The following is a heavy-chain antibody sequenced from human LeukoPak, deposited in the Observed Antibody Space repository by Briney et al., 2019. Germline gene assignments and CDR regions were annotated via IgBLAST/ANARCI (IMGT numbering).Heavy chain of an antibody. CDR1: GGSISSSNYY. CDR2: IYYTGIT. J-gene: IGHJ4*02. V-gene: IGHV4-39*01. Sequence: SETLSLTCTVSGGSISSSNYYWGWIRQPPGKGLEWIGSIYYTGITYYNPSLKSRVTISVDTSNNQFSLKLSSVTAADTAMYYCARLLIYCSSTSCHFDYWGQGTLVTVSS. D-gene: IGHD2-2*01. CDR3: ARLLIYCSSTSCHFDY.